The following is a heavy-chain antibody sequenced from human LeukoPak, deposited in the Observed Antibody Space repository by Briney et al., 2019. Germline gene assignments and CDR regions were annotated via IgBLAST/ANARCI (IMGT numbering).Heavy chain of an antibody. CDR3: ARAVGATFFDY. V-gene: IGHV3-53*01. CDR2: IYSGGST. CDR1: GFTVSSNY. J-gene: IGHJ4*02. D-gene: IGHD1-26*01. Sequence: GGSLRLSCAASGFTVSSNYMSWVRQAPGKGLEWVSVIYSGGSTYYADSVKGRFTISRDNSKNTLYLQMNGLRAEDTAVYYCARAVGATFFDYWGQGTLVTVSS.